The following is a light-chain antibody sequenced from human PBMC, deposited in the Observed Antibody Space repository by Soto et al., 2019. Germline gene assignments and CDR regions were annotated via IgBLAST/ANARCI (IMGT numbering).Light chain of an antibody. V-gene: IGKV1-39*01. Sequence: DIQMTQSPSSLSASVGDRVTITCRASQTISYYLNWYQQKPGKAPKLLIYAASTLQSGVPSRFSGSGSGTDFTFTISSLQPEDFATYYCQQSYSTLQLTFGGGTKVEIK. J-gene: IGKJ4*01. CDR2: AAS. CDR3: QQSYSTLQLT. CDR1: QTISYY.